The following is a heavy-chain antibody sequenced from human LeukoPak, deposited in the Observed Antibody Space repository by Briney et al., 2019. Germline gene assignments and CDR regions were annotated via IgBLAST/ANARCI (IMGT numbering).Heavy chain of an antibody. CDR2: INHSGST. J-gene: IGHJ4*02. CDR3: ARGPAGYDSSGYYYFDY. V-gene: IGHV4-34*01. D-gene: IGHD3-22*01. Sequence: SETLSLTCAVYGGSFSGYYWSWIRQPPGKGLEWIGEINHSGSTNYNPSLKSRVTISVDTSKNQFSLKLSSVTAADTAVYYCARGPAGYDSSGYYYFDYWGQGTPVTVSS. CDR1: GGSFSGYY.